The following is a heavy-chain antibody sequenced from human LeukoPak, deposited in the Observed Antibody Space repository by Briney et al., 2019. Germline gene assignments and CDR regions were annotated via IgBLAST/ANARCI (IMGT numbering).Heavy chain of an antibody. CDR2: ISSSSSSTI. Sequence: GGSLRLSCAASGFTFSSYSMNWVRQAPGKGLEWVSYISSSSSSTIYYADSVKGRFTISRDNAKNSLYLQMNSLRDEDTAVYYCAREQTAMVDHWGQGTLVTVSP. J-gene: IGHJ4*02. CDR1: GFTFSSYS. D-gene: IGHD5-18*01. V-gene: IGHV3-48*02. CDR3: AREQTAMVDH.